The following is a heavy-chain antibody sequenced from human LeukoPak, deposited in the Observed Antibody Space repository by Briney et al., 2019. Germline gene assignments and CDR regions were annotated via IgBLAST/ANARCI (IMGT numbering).Heavy chain of an antibody. Sequence: GGSLRLSCAASGFTFSGSAMHWVRQASGKGLEWVGRIRSKTNNYATAYAASVKGRFIISRDDSMNTAYLQMNSLKTEDTAVYYCTSGLSVLRSNNTPVDYWGQGTLVTVS. CDR1: GFTFSGSA. CDR2: IRSKTNNYAT. J-gene: IGHJ4*02. CDR3: TSGLSVLRSNNTPVDY. D-gene: IGHD4-17*01. V-gene: IGHV3-73*01.